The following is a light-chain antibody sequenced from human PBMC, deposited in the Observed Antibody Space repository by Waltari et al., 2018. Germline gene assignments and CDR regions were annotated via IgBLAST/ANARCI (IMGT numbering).Light chain of an antibody. CDR3: CSYAGTWL. V-gene: IGLV2-23*01. Sequence: QSALTQPASMSASPGQSITISCTATNNDVGTYDLVSWYQQHPGRAPKPLIFQGTKPPSEGSGRLSGSKFADTASLTISGLQPEDEADYYCCSYAGTWLFGGGTKVTVL. J-gene: IGLJ3*02. CDR1: NNDVGTYDL. CDR2: QGT.